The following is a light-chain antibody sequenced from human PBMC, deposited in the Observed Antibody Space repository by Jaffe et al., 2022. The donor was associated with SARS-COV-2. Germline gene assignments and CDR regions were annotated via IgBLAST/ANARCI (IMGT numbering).Light chain of an antibody. CDR3: SSYTSSGSYV. Sequence: QSALPQPASVSGSPGQSITISCTGTTSDIGDYNYVSWYQQHPDKAPRLIIFDVAGRPSGVSNRFSGSKSGDTASLTISGLQAADEADYYCSSYTSSGSYVFGTGTKVTV. CDR1: TSDIGDYNY. J-gene: IGLJ1*01. CDR2: DVA. V-gene: IGLV2-14*03.